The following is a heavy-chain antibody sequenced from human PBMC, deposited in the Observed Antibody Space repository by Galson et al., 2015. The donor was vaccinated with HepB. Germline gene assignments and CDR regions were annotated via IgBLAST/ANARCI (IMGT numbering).Heavy chain of an antibody. CDR3: ARGGYSYGHEWYYGMDV. CDR2: IYSDGSGI. J-gene: IGHJ6*02. CDR1: GFTFNGYW. D-gene: IGHD5-18*01. V-gene: IGHV3-74*01. Sequence: LRLSCAASGFTFNGYWMHWVRQPPGKGLVWISRIYSDGSGISYADSVKGRFTISRDNAKNTLYLQMNSLRAEDTAVYYCARGGYSYGHEWYYGMDVWGQGTTVTVSS.